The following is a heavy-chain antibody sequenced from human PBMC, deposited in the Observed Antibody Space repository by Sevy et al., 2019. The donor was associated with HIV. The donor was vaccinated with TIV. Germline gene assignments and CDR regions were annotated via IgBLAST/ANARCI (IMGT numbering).Heavy chain of an antibody. D-gene: IGHD3-16*02. CDR1: GGSISSGGYY. J-gene: IGHJ4*02. V-gene: IGHV4-31*03. Sequence: SETLSLTCTVSGGSISSGGYYWSWIRQHTGKCLEWIGYIYYSGSTYYNPSLKSRVTISVDTSKNHFSLRLSSVTAADTAVYYCARGTWDYDYVWGSYRYDYWGQGTLVTVSS. CDR2: IYYSGST. CDR3: ARGTWDYDYVWGSYRYDY.